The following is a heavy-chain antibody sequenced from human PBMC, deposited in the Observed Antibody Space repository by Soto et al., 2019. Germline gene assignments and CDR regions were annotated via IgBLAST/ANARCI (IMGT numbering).Heavy chain of an antibody. CDR3: ARERLHGGSLDY. Sequence: QVQLVESGGGVVQPERSLRLSCAASGFTFSSYGMHWVRQAPGKGLEWVAVIWYDGSNKYYADSVKGRFTISRDNSKNTLYLQMNSLRAEDTAVYYCARERLHGGSLDYWGQGTLVTVSS. V-gene: IGHV3-33*01. CDR2: IWYDGSNK. D-gene: IGHD2-15*01. CDR1: GFTFSSYG. J-gene: IGHJ4*02.